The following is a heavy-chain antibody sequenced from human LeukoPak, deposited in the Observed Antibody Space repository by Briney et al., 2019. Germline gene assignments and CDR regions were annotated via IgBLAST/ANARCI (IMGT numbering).Heavy chain of an antibody. Sequence: SETLSLTCTVSGDSFSSYYWSWVRQTAAKGLEWIGRIYISGSINYNPSLKSRVTISIDTSKNQFSLKLISVTAEDTAVYYCAGDWNWGQGILVTVSS. V-gene: IGHV4-4*07. J-gene: IGHJ4*02. CDR1: GDSFSSYY. D-gene: IGHD3-3*01. CDR2: IYISGSI. CDR3: AGDWN.